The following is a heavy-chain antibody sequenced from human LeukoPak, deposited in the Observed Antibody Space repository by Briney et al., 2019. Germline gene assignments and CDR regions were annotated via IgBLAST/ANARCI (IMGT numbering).Heavy chain of an antibody. V-gene: IGHV1-46*01. CDR3: ARGMAAIDRTFDY. CDR1: GGTLSSYA. CDR2: INPSGGTI. D-gene: IGHD6-25*01. Sequence: ASVKVSCKASGGTLSSYAISWVRQAPGQGLEWMGIINPSGGTINYAQNFQGRVTMTRDTSTSTVYMELSSLRSEDTAVYYCARGMAAIDRTFDYWGRGTLVTVSS. J-gene: IGHJ4*02.